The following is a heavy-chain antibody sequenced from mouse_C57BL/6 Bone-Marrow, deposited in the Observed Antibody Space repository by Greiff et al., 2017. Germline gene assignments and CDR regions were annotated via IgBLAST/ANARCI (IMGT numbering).Heavy chain of an antibody. V-gene: IGHV2-2*01. D-gene: IGHD2-3*01. CDR3: ARNDGYYNYYAMDY. CDR2: IWSGGST. Sequence: VQLKESGPGLVQPSQSLSITCTVSGFSLTSYGVHWVRQSPGKGLEWLGVIWSGGSTDYNAAFISRLSISKDNSKSQVFFKMNSQQADDTAIYYCARNDGYYNYYAMDYWGQGTSVTVSS. J-gene: IGHJ4*01. CDR1: GFSLTSYG.